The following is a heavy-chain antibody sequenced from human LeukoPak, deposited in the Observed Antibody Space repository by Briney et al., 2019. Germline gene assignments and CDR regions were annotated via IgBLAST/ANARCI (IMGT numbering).Heavy chain of an antibody. V-gene: IGHV3-30-3*01. J-gene: IGHJ4*02. CDR2: ISYDGSNK. Sequence: GGSLRLSCAASGFTFSSYAMHWVRQAPGKGLEWVAVISYDGSNKYYADSVEGRFTISRDNSKNTLYLQMNSLRAEDTAVYYCARDLSVCGSGDYWSQGTLVTVSS. CDR3: ARDLSVCGSGDY. CDR1: GFTFSSYA. D-gene: IGHD3-10*01.